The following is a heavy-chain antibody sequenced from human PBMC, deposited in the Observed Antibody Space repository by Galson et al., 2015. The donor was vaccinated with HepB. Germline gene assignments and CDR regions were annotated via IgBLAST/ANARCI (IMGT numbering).Heavy chain of an antibody. CDR2: ISSSSSYI. CDR1: GFTFSSYS. Sequence: SLRLSCAASGFTFSSYSMNWVRQAPGKGLEWVSSISSSSSYIYYADSVKGRFTISRDNAKNSLYLQMNSLRAEDTAVYYCARVFKPSDAFDIWGQGTMVTVSS. V-gene: IGHV3-21*01. J-gene: IGHJ3*02. CDR3: ARVFKPSDAFDI. D-gene: IGHD3-9*01.